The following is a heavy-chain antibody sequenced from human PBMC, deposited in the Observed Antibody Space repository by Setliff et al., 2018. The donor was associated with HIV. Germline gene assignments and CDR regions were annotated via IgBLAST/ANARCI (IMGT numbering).Heavy chain of an antibody. D-gene: IGHD6-13*01. CDR3: ATGGMAAAGPGGGHGPDV. J-gene: IGHJ6*02. V-gene: IGHV3-23*01. Sequence: GGSLRLSCAASGFTFSSYEMNWVRQAPGKGLEWVSSLSGSGDSTYYANSVKGRFTISRDSSKNPLSLQMSSLRAEDTALYYCATGGMAAAGPGGGHGPDVWGQGTTVTVSS. CDR1: GFTFSSYE. CDR2: LSGSGDST.